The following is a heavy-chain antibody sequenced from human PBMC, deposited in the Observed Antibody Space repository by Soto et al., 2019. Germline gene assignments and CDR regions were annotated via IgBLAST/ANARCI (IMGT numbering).Heavy chain of an antibody. CDR3: TPGRDGYNKDALDI. CDR2: IKSKTDGGTT. D-gene: IGHD5-12*01. V-gene: IGHV3-15*01. Sequence: GGSLRLSCAASGFTFSNAWMSWVRQAPGKGLEWVGRIKSKTDGGTTDYAAPVKGRFTISRDDSKNTLYLQMNSLKTEDTAVYYCTPGRDGYNKDALDIWGQGTMVTVSS. J-gene: IGHJ3*02. CDR1: GFTFSNAW.